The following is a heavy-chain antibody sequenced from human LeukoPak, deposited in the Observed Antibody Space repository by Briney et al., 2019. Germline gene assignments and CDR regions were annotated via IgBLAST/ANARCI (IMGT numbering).Heavy chain of an antibody. CDR3: AKVLKYYYDSSGSRGAFDI. Sequence: PGGSLRLSCAASGFTFSSYGMHWVRQAPGKGLEWVSGISWNSGSIGYADSVKGRFTISRDNAKNSLYLQMNSLRAEDTALYYCAKVLKYYYDSSGSRGAFDIWGQGTMVTVSS. CDR1: GFTFSSYG. J-gene: IGHJ3*02. CDR2: ISWNSGSI. D-gene: IGHD3-22*01. V-gene: IGHV3-9*01.